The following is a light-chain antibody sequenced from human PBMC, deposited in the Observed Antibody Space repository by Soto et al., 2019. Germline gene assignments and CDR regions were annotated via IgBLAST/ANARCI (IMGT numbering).Light chain of an antibody. CDR1: SGPVSSSYY. CDR2: NTN. CDR3: VLYIGSGLWV. J-gene: IGLJ3*02. V-gene: IGLV8-61*01. Sequence: QAVVTQEPSFSVSPGGTVTLTCGLSSGPVSSSYYPSWYQQTPGQAPRTLIYNTNTRSSGVPDRFSGSILGNKAALTITGAQADDESDYYCVLYIGSGLWVFGGGTKLTVL.